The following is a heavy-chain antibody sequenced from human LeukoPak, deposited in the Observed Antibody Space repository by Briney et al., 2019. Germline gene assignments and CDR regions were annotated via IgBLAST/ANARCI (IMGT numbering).Heavy chain of an antibody. CDR2: IYHSGST. CDR3: AREDIVVVPAATAFDI. Sequence: SGTLSLTCAVSGGSISSSNWWSWVRQPPGKGLEWIGEIYHSGSTNYNPSLKSRVTISVVKSKNQFSLKLSSVTAADTAVYYCAREDIVVVPAATAFDIWGQGTMVTVSS. V-gene: IGHV4-4*02. D-gene: IGHD2-2*01. J-gene: IGHJ3*02. CDR1: GGSISSSNW.